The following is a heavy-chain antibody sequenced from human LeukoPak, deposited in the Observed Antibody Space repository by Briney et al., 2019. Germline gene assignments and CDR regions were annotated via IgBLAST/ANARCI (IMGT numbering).Heavy chain of an antibody. V-gene: IGHV3-23*01. J-gene: IGHJ4*02. Sequence: GVSLRLSCAASGFTFSSYAMSWVRQAPGKGLEWVSAISGSGGSTYYADSVKGRFTISRDNSKNTLYLQMNSLRAEDTAVYYCAKAKLLWFGESQYYFDYWGQGTLVTVSS. CDR1: GFTFSSYA. CDR2: ISGSGGST. D-gene: IGHD3-10*01. CDR3: AKAKLLWFGESQYYFDY.